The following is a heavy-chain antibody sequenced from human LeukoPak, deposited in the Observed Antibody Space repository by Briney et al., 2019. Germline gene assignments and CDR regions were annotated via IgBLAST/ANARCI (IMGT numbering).Heavy chain of an antibody. CDR2: MNPNRGNR. Sequence: ASVKVSCKASGYTFTSYDINSVRQATGQGLEWMGWMNPNRGNRGYAQKFQARVTMTRTTSISTAYMELSSLRSEYTDAYCCATGRQRDFVWGSYRPSDYWGQGTLVTVS. CDR1: GYTFTSYD. CDR3: ATGRQRDFVWGSYRPSDY. D-gene: IGHD3-16*02. V-gene: IGHV1-8*01. J-gene: IGHJ4*02.